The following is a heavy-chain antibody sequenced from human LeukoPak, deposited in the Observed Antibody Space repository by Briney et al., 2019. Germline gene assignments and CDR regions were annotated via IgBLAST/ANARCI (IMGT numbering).Heavy chain of an antibody. V-gene: IGHV4-59*01. D-gene: IGHD3-22*01. J-gene: IGHJ4*02. CDR1: GDSIIGSY. Sequence: SETLSLTCTVSGDSIIGSYWSWIRQAQRKGLEWIAYTYYSVDTNYNPSLQSRVTISVDISKKQFSLRLTSVTAADTAVYYCARRRYYDSSGYNPTYYFDHWGQGILVSVSS. CDR2: TYYSVDT. CDR3: ARRRYYDSSGYNPTYYFDH.